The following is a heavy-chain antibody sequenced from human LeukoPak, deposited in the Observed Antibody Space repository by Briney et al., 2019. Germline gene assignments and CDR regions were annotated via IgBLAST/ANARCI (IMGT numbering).Heavy chain of an antibody. CDR1: GYTFRDFG. CDR2: ISAYNGNT. Sequence: ASVKVSCKASGYTFRDFGISWVRQAPGQGLEWMGWISAYNGNTNYAQKLQGRVTMTTDTSTSTAYMELRSLRSDDTAVYYCARESYCSSTSCYSDYYYYGMDVWGQGTTVTVSS. CDR3: ARESYCSSTSCYSDYYYYGMDV. D-gene: IGHD2-2*01. V-gene: IGHV1-18*01. J-gene: IGHJ6*02.